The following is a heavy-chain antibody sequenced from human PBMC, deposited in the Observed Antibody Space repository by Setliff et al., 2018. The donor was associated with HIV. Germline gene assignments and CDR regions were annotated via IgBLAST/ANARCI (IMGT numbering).Heavy chain of an antibody. CDR3: AREPTGDFWSGYSSRGLDY. J-gene: IGHJ4*02. V-gene: IGHV1-2*06. Sequence: GASVKVSCKASGFIFTDFQIHWVRQAPGQGLEWMGRFNPNSGVTNSPQKLQGRVTMTRDTSINTAYMDLSRLTSDDTAFYYCAREPTGDFWSGYSSRGLDYWGQGTLVPSPQ. CDR1: GFIFTDFQ. CDR2: FNPNSGVT. D-gene: IGHD3-3*01.